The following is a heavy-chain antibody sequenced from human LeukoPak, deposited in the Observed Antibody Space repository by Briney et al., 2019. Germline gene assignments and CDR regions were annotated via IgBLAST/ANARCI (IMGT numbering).Heavy chain of an antibody. CDR3: ARITVAQFDP. V-gene: IGHV3-66*01. Sequence: GGSLRLSCAASGFTVSNKYMSWVRQAPGKGLEWVSVIYSGGNTYYADSVKGRFTISRDNSKNTVYLQMNSLRGEDTAVYYCARITVAQFDPWGQGTLVTVSS. CDR2: IYSGGNT. J-gene: IGHJ5*02. CDR1: GFTVSNKY. D-gene: IGHD6-19*01.